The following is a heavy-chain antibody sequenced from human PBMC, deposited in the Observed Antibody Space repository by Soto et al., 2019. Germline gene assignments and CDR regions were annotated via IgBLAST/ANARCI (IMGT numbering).Heavy chain of an antibody. V-gene: IGHV1-46*01. CDR3: AREENCSGGTCYSEYFHR. J-gene: IGHJ1*01. CDR2: VNPSGGST. Sequence: SSVKVSCKASGYLFTAYSMHWVRLAPGQGLEWMGVVNPSGGSTKYAQNFQGRVTMTRDTSTTTIYMELSSLRSDDTAIYYCAREENCSGGTCYSEYFHRWGKGTLVTVSS. CDR1: GYLFTAYS. D-gene: IGHD2-15*01.